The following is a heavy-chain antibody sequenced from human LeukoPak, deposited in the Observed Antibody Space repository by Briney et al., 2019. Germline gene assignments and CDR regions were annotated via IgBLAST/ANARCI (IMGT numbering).Heavy chain of an antibody. CDR1: GYTFTGYY. CDR2: INPNSGGT. CDR3: ARSVGYQLLYSQH. J-gene: IGHJ1*01. D-gene: IGHD2-2*01. Sequence: ASVTVSCKASGYTFTGYYMHWVRQVPGQGLEWMGWINPNSGGTNYAQKFQGRVTMTRDTSISTAYMELSRLRSDDTAVYYCARSVGYQLLYSQHWGQGTLVTVSS. V-gene: IGHV1-2*02.